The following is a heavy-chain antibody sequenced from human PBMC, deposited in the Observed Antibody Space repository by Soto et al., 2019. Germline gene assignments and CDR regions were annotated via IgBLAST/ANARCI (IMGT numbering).Heavy chain of an antibody. Sequence: PGESLKISCNGSGYIFSNYWIGWVRQMPGNGLEWMGIVYLGDSDTRYSPSFQGQVTISADKSISTAYLQWSSLKASDTAMYYCARQNSAIRDAFDIWGQGTMVTVSS. V-gene: IGHV5-51*01. CDR1: GYIFSNYW. D-gene: IGHD6-25*01. J-gene: IGHJ3*02. CDR3: ARQNSAIRDAFDI. CDR2: VYLGDSDT.